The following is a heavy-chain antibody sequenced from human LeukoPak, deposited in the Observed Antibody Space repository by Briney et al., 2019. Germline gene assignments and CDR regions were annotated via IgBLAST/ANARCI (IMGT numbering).Heavy chain of an antibody. CDR3: ARDRVTMVRGVHYGMDV. Sequence: GASVKVSCKASGYTFTGYYMHWVRQAPGQGLEWMGWINPNSGGTNYAQKFQGRVTMTRDTPISTAYMELSRLRSDDTAVYYCARDRVTMVRGVHYGMDVWGQGTTVTVSS. CDR2: INPNSGGT. J-gene: IGHJ6*02. D-gene: IGHD3-10*01. V-gene: IGHV1-2*02. CDR1: GYTFTGYY.